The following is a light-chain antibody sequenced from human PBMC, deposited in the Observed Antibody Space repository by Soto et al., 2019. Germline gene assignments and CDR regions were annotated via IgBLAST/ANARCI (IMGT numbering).Light chain of an antibody. CDR1: QIITEK. CDR3: QQYDNWPKT. Sequence: EIFMTQSPYTLSVSPGERPTLSSRASQIITEKVAWYQQKSGQAPRLLIYGAFTRAAGVPARFSGSGSGTEFTLTISSLQSEDSAVYFCQQYDNWPKTLGQGTKVDIK. J-gene: IGKJ1*01. V-gene: IGKV3-15*01. CDR2: GAF.